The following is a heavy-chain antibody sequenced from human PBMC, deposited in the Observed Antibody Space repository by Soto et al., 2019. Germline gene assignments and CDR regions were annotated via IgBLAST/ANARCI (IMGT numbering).Heavy chain of an antibody. V-gene: IGHV4-59*01. Sequence: PSETLSLTCTVSGGSISSYYWSWIRQPPGKGLEWIGYIYYSGSTNYNPSLKSRVTISVDTSKNQFSLKLSSVTAADTAVYYCARGTWELHYNNWYDPWGQGTLVTVSS. CDR1: GGSISSYY. D-gene: IGHD1-26*01. J-gene: IGHJ5*02. CDR3: ARGTWELHYNNWYDP. CDR2: IYYSGST.